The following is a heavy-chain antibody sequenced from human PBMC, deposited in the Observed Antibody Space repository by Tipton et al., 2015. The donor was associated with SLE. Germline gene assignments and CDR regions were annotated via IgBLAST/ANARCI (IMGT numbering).Heavy chain of an antibody. CDR3: VRDESGYVFNAFDV. CDR2: IKEDGSRQ. D-gene: IGHD5-12*01. V-gene: IGHV3-7*01. Sequence: GSLRLSCEASGFAFSSYLTVWVRQTPGRGLEWVANIKEDGSRQNYLDSVKGRFTISRDNGKNSLYLQMTSLRVEDTGVYYCVRDESGYVFNAFDVWGPGTVVTVSS. CDR1: GFAFSSYL. J-gene: IGHJ3*01.